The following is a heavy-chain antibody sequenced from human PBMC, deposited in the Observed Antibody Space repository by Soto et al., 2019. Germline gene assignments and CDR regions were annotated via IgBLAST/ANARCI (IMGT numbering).Heavy chain of an antibody. CDR3: ARGRVSTMYYYYGMDV. D-gene: IGHD3-10*01. Sequence: ASVKVSCKASGYTFTSYYSHWVRQAPGQGLEWMGIINPSGGSTSYAQKFQGRVTMTRDTSTSTVYMELSSLRSEDTAVYYCARGRVSTMYYYYGMDVWGQGTTVTVSS. CDR1: GYTFTSYY. V-gene: IGHV1-46*01. J-gene: IGHJ6*02. CDR2: INPSGGST.